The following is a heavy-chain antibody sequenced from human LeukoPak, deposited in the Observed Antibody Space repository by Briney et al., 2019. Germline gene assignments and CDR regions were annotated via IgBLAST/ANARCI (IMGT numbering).Heavy chain of an antibody. Sequence: PGGSLRLSCAASGFTFSNYAMSWVRQAPGKGLEWVSVIGASGDSTYYADSVKGRFTISRDNPKNTLYLQMNSLRAEDTAVYYCAKMAGTIDYWGQGTLVTVSS. CDR1: GFTFSNYA. D-gene: IGHD6-19*01. V-gene: IGHV3-23*01. J-gene: IGHJ4*02. CDR2: IGASGDST. CDR3: AKMAGTIDY.